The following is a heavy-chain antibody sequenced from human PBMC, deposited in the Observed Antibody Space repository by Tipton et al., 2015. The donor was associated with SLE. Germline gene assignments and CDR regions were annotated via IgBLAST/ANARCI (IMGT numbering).Heavy chain of an antibody. J-gene: IGHJ4*02. CDR1: GFIFNNYA. Sequence: GSLRLSCVASGFIFNNYAMSWVRQAPGKGLEWVSGIRESGDSTYYADSVKGRFTISRDNSKNTLYLQMNSLRAEDTAVYFCAKESFSRSYTLVFDFWGQGTLVTVSS. CDR3: AKESFSRSYTLVFDF. V-gene: IGHV3-23*01. D-gene: IGHD6-13*01. CDR2: IRESGDST.